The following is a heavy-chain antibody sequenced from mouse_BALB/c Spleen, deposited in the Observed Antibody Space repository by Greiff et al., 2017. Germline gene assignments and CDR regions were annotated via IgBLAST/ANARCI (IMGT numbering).Heavy chain of an antibody. CDR3: ARGNYDYWYFDV. CDR1: GYSITSDYA. V-gene: IGHV3-2*02. CDR2: ISYSGST. J-gene: IGHJ1*01. D-gene: IGHD2-1*01. Sequence: EVKLLESGPGLVKPSQSLSLTCTVTGYSITSDYAWNWIRQFPGKKLEWMGYISYSGSTSYNPSLKSRISITRDTSKNQFFLQLNSVTTEDTATYYCARGNYDYWYFDVWGAGTTVTVSS.